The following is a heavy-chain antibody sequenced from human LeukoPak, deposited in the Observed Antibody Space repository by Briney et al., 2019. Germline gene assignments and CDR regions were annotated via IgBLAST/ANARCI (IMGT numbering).Heavy chain of an antibody. CDR1: GYSFTIYW. CDR2: IYPGDPDT. CDR3: ALYYYGSGSYRSHAFDI. Sequence: GESLKISCKGSGYSFTIYWIGWVRQMPGKGLEWMGIIYPGDPDTRYSPSFQGQVTISADKSISTAYLQWSSLKASDTAMYYCALYYYGSGSYRSHAFDIWGQGTMVTVSS. D-gene: IGHD3-10*01. V-gene: IGHV5-51*01. J-gene: IGHJ3*02.